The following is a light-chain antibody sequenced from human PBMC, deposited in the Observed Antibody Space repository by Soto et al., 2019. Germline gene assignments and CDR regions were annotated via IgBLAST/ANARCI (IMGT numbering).Light chain of an antibody. Sequence: EIVLTQPPGTLSLSPGERATLSCRASQSVSSSYLAWYQQKPGQATRLLIYGTSSRATGIPDRFSGSGSGTDFTLTISRLEPEDFAVYYCQQYGSSHPTFGQGTKVEIK. CDR1: QSVSSSY. V-gene: IGKV3-20*01. CDR2: GTS. CDR3: QQYGSSHPT. J-gene: IGKJ1*01.